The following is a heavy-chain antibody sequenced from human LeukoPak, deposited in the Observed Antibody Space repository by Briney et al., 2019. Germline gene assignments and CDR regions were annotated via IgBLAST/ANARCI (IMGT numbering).Heavy chain of an antibody. CDR3: AREDWHYDY. J-gene: IGHJ4*02. V-gene: IGHV1-2*02. CDR2: IDPNSGAT. CDR1: GYTFTSYH. Sequence: ASVKVSCKAFGYTFTSYHVHWVRQAPGQGPEWMGLIDPNSGATNYAQKFQGRVTMTRDTSITTAYMEVTRLTSDDTAVYYCAREDWHYDYWGQGTLVTVSS. D-gene: IGHD1-7*01.